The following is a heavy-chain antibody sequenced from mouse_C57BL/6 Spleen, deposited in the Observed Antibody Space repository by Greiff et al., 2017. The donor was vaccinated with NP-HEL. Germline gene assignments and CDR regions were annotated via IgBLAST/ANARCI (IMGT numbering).Heavy chain of an antibody. D-gene: IGHD3-3*01. Sequence: VQLQQSGPELVKPGASVKISCKASGYAFSSSWMNWVKQRPGKGLEWIGRIYPGDGDTNYNGKFKGKATLTADKSSSTAYMQLSSLTSEDSAVYFCARWGTGGYFDYGGQGTTLTVSS. V-gene: IGHV1-82*01. CDR2: IYPGDGDT. J-gene: IGHJ2*01. CDR3: ARWGTGGYFDY. CDR1: GYAFSSSW.